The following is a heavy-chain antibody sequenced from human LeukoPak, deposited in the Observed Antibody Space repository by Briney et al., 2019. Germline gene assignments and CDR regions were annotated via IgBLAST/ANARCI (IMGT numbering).Heavy chain of an antibody. J-gene: IGHJ4*02. D-gene: IGHD1-26*01. Sequence: PGGSLRLSCATSGFTFNNYAMHWVRQAPGKGLDWVAFVAYDGGNKYYADSVKGRFTISGDSSKSTLYLQMNSLRGDDTAIYYCARGTSWERLVDYWGQGTLVTVSS. CDR2: VAYDGGNK. CDR1: GFTFNNYA. CDR3: ARGTSWERLVDY. V-gene: IGHV3-30-3*01.